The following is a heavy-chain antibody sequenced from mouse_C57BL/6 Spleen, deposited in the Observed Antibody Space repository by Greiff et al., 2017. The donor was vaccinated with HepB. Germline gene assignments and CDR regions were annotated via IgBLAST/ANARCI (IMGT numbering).Heavy chain of an antibody. J-gene: IGHJ3*01. Sequence: QVHVKQSGAELVRPGASVTLSCKASGYTFTDYEMHWVKQTPVHGLEWIGAIDPETGGTAYNQKFKGKAILTADKSSSTAYMELRSLTSEDSAVYYCTRPLYYDGFAYWGQGTLVTVSA. CDR3: TRPLYYDGFAY. CDR2: IDPETGGT. V-gene: IGHV1-15*01. D-gene: IGHD2-4*01. CDR1: GYTFTDYE.